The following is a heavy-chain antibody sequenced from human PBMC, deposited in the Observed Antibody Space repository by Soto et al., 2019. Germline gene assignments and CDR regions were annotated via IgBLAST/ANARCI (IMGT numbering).Heavy chain of an antibody. CDR1: GFTFTNYA. J-gene: IGHJ2*01. CDR3: AREAGAPGLWYLDL. CDR2: ISGTGATT. D-gene: IGHD1-26*01. V-gene: IGHV3-64*02. Sequence: GGSLRLSCAASGFTFTNYAMSWVRQAPGKGLEYVSVISGTGATTYHVDSVKDRFTISRDNSKNTVSLQMGNLRVEDMAVYYCAREAGAPGLWYLDLWGRGTLVTVSS.